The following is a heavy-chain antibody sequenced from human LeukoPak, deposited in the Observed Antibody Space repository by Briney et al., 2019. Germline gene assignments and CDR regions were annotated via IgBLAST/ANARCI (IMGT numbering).Heavy chain of an antibody. CDR1: GGSISSSSYY. CDR2: IYYSGST. J-gene: IGHJ4*02. Sequence: KPSETLSLTCTVSGGSISSSSYYWGWIRQPPGKGLEWIGSIYYSGSTYYNPSLKSRVTISVDTSKNQFSLKLRSVTAADTAVYYCAGRTPTRNYDSSVYYHTPYDYWGQGTLVTVSS. D-gene: IGHD3-22*01. V-gene: IGHV4-39*07. CDR3: AGRTPTRNYDSSVYYHTPYDY.